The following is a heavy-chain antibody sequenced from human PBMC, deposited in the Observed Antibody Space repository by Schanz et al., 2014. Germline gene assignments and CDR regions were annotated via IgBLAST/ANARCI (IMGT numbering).Heavy chain of an antibody. J-gene: IGHJ4*02. D-gene: IGHD1-1*01. CDR2: LSEGGGGT. CDR1: GFTFSTHA. CDR3: ARDRRNADLDY. V-gene: IGHV3-23*04. Sequence: EVQLVESGGGVVQPGRSLRLSCAASGFTFSTHAMHWVRQAPGKGLEWVSALSEGGGGTHYADSVKGRFTISRDNSKNTLFLQMNSLRAEDTAVYYCARDRRNADLDYWGQGTLVTVSS.